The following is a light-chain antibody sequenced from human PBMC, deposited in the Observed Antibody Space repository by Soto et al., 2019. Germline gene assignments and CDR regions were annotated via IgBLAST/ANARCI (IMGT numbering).Light chain of an antibody. CDR1: QSISNY. CDR3: EGYNGFSWR. V-gene: IGKV1-39*01. CDR2: SAS. Sequence: DIQMKQSPSSLSASMGDRITITCRASQSISNYLNWYQQKPGKAPKLLIYSASNLESGVPSWFSVRGSGTVFTFLMSSFQAEEFATYYCEGYNGFSWRFGQGTKVDIK. J-gene: IGKJ1*01.